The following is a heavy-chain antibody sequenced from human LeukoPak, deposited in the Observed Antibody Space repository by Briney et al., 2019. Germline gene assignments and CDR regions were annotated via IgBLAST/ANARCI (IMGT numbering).Heavy chain of an antibody. CDR3: ARDPTPVVPPDP. CDR1: GFTFSSYS. V-gene: IGHV3-48*02. J-gene: IGHJ5*02. D-gene: IGHD2-2*01. Sequence: PGGSLRLSCAASGFTFSSYSMNWVRQAPGKGLEWVSYISSSSSIYYADSVKGRFTISRDNAKNSLYLQMNSLRDEDTAVYYCARDPTPVVPPDPWGQGTLVTVSS. CDR2: ISSSSSI.